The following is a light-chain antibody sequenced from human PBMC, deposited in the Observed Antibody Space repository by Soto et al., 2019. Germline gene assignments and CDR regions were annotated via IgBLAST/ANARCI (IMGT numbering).Light chain of an antibody. CDR2: EVS. CDR1: SSDVGGYKY. J-gene: IGLJ3*02. V-gene: IGLV2-14*03. Sequence: QSALTQPASVSGSPGQAITISCTGTSSDVGGYKYVSWYQQHAGKAPKLMIDEVSNRPSGVSNRFSGSKSGNTASLTISGLQPEDEDVYYCSSFTSSSTWVFGGGTKLTVL. CDR3: SSFTSSSTWV.